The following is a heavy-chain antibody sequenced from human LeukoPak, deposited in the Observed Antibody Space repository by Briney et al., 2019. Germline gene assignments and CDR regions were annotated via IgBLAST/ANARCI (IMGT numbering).Heavy chain of an antibody. CDR3: AKNPRSSSVDY. Sequence: GGSLSLSCAASGFTFSRNWMTWVRQAPGKGLEWVTFIRYDGSNKYYADSVKGRFTISRDNSKNTLYLQMNNLRAEDTAVYYCAKNPRSSSVDYWGQGTLVTVSS. D-gene: IGHD6-6*01. CDR1: GFTFSRNW. J-gene: IGHJ4*02. CDR2: IRYDGSNK. V-gene: IGHV3-30*02.